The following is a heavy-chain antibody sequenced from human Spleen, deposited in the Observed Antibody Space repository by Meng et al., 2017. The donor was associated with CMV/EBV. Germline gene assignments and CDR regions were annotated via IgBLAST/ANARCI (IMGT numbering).Heavy chain of an antibody. V-gene: IGHV4-34*01. D-gene: IGHD2-2*01. J-gene: IGHJ3*02. Sequence: SFSGYYWSWIRQPPGKGLEWIGEINHSGSTNYNPSLKSRVTISVDTSKNQFSLKLSSVTAADTAVYYCARGRGDIVVVPAASHAFDIWGQGTMVTVSS. CDR1: SFSGYY. CDR3: ARGRGDIVVVPAASHAFDI. CDR2: INHSGST.